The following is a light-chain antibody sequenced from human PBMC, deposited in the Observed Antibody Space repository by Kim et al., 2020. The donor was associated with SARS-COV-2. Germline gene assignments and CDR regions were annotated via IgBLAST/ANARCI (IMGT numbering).Light chain of an antibody. J-gene: IGKJ5*01. CDR2: AAS. Sequence: EIVLTQSPATLSSSPGERATLSCRASQSVGSYLAWYQHKPGQAPRLLISAASNKAAGIPARFSGSGSGTDFTLTISSLDPEDFAVYYCQQRINWPSTFGQGTRLEIK. CDR3: QQRINWPST. V-gene: IGKV3-11*01. CDR1: QSVGSY.